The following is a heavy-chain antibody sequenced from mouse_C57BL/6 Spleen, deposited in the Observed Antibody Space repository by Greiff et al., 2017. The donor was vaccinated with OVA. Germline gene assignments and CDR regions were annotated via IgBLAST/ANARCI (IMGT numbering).Heavy chain of an antibody. CDR3: ARPILYDYVAMDY. CDR1: GYTFTSYW. V-gene: IGHV1-59*01. CDR2: IDPSDSYT. Sequence: QVQLQQPGAELVRPGTSVTLSCKASGYTFTSYWMHWVKQRPGQGLEWIGVIDPSDSYTNYNPKFKGQATLTVDTSSSTAYMQLSSLTSEDSAVDYCARPILYDYVAMDYWGQGTSVTVSS. D-gene: IGHD2-3*01. J-gene: IGHJ4*01.